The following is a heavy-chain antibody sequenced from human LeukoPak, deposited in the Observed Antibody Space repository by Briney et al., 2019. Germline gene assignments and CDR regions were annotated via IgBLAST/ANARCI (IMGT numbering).Heavy chain of an antibody. V-gene: IGHV4-59*12. J-gene: IGHJ1*01. Sequence: ASETLSLTCTVSGGSISSYYWSWIRQPAGKGLEWIGYIYYSGSTNYNPSLKSRVTISVDTSKNQFSLKLSSVTAADTAVYYCARGCGGDCYYEYFQHWGQGTLVTVSS. D-gene: IGHD2-21*02. CDR2: IYYSGST. CDR1: GGSISSYY. CDR3: ARGCGGDCYYEYFQH.